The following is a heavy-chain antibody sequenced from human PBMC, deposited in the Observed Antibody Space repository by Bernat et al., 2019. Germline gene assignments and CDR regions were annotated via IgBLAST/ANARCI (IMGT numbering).Heavy chain of an antibody. V-gene: IGHV3-11*03. J-gene: IGHJ6*03. CDR1: GFTFSDYY. Sequence: VQLLESGGGLVKPGGSLRLSCAASGFTFSDYYMSWIRQAPGKGLDWVSYISSSSSYTNYADSVKGRFTISRDNAKNSLYLQMNSLRAEDTAVDYCARGTSTSAPYMDVWGKGTTVTVSS. CDR2: ISSSSSYT. CDR3: ARGTSTSAPYMDV.